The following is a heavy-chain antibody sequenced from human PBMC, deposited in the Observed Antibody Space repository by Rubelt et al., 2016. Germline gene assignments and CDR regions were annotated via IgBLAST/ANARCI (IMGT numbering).Heavy chain of an antibody. Sequence: LVQPGGSLRLSFAASGFTFSSYAMSWVRQAPGKGLEWVSAISGSGGSTYYADSVKGRFTISSDNSKNTLHLQMNSLRAEDTAVYYCARDVRNRGWFDPWGQGTLVTVAS. CDR2: ISGSGGST. CDR1: GFTFSSYA. J-gene: IGHJ5*02. CDR3: ARDVRNRGWFDP. V-gene: IGHV3-23*01. D-gene: IGHD7-27*01.